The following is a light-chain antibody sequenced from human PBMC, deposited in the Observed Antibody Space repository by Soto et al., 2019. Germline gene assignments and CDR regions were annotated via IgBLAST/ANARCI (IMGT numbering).Light chain of an antibody. CDR2: GNS. J-gene: IGLJ3*02. V-gene: IGLV1-40*01. Sequence: QSVLTQPPSVSGAPGQRVTISCTGSSSNIGAGYDVHWYQQLPGTAPKLLIYGNSNRPSGVPDRFSDSNSVTSASLAITGLQAEDEADYYCQSYDSSLSGSVFGGGTKLTVL. CDR1: SSNIGAGYD. CDR3: QSYDSSLSGSV.